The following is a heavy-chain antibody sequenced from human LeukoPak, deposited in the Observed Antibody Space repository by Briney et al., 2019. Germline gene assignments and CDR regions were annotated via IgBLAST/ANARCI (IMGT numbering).Heavy chain of an antibody. Sequence: PGGSLRLSCAASGFTFSDYYMNWIRQAPGKGLEWVSYISGSNGSTIYYAVSVKGRFTISRDNAKNSLYLQMNSLRAEDTAVYYCIAARPDYWGQGTLVTVSS. V-gene: IGHV3-11*01. J-gene: IGHJ4*02. CDR2: ISGSNGSTI. D-gene: IGHD6-6*01. CDR3: IAARPDY. CDR1: GFTFSDYY.